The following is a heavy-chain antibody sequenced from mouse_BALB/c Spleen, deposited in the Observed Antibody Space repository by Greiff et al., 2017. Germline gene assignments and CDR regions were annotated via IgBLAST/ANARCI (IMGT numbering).Heavy chain of an antibody. CDR3: ARGDGTWAY. J-gene: IGHJ3*01. Sequence: EVQLVESGGGLVKPGGSLKLSCAASGFTFSSYTMSWVRQTPEKRLEWVATISSGGGNTYYPDSVKGRFTISRDNPKNTLFLQMTSLRSEDTAMYYCARGDGTWAYWGQGTLVTVSA. D-gene: IGHD4-1*01. CDR1: GFTFSSYT. V-gene: IGHV5-9*04. CDR2: ISSGGGNT.